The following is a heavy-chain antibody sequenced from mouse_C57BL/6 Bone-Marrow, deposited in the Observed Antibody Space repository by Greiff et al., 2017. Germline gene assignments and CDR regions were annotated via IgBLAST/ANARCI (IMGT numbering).Heavy chain of an antibody. CDR1: GFTFSSYG. D-gene: IGHD1-1*01. Sequence: EVQGVESGGDLVKPGGSLKLSCAASGFTFSSYGMSWVRQTPDKRLEWVATISSGGSYTYYPDSVKGRFTISRDNAKNTLYLQMSSLKSEDTAMYYCAREGGSRTGDYWGQGTTLTVSS. J-gene: IGHJ2*01. CDR3: AREGGSRTGDY. V-gene: IGHV5-6*01. CDR2: ISSGGSYT.